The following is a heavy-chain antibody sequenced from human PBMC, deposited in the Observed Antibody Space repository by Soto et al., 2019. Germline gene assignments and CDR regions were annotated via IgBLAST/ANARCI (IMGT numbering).Heavy chain of an antibody. CDR2: IYSSGST. Sequence: SETLSLTCTVSGGSVSSDTHYWIWIRHPPGKRLEWIGLIYSSGSTNYNPSLKSRVTMSVDTSKNQFSLKLRSVIVADTAVYHCARFVRSCSGTTCYTRADVWGQGTTVTVSS. CDR3: ARFVRSCSGTTCYTRADV. D-gene: IGHD2-2*02. J-gene: IGHJ6*02. V-gene: IGHV4-61*01. CDR1: GGSVSSDTHY.